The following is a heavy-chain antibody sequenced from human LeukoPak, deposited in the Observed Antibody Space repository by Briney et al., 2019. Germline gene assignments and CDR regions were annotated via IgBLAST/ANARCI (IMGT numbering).Heavy chain of an antibody. V-gene: IGHV3-48*04. Sequence: GGSLRLSCVASGFTFSTYTFNWVRQAPGKGLEWLSYISSGGLTIFYADSVKGRFTISRDNTKNAIYLDMTNLRAEDTAVYYCARDFDYGDYIDFWGQGTLVAVSS. CDR2: ISSGGLTI. CDR1: GFTFSTYT. D-gene: IGHD4/OR15-4a*01. CDR3: ARDFDYGDYIDF. J-gene: IGHJ4*02.